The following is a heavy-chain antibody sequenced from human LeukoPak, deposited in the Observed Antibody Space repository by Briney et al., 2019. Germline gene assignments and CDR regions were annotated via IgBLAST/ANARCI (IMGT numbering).Heavy chain of an antibody. CDR2: ISSSSGYI. D-gene: IGHD2-2*01. J-gene: IGHJ6*03. V-gene: IGHV3-21*01. Sequence: PGRSLRLSCAASGFTFSSYGMHWVRQAPGKGLEWVSSISSSSGYIFYADSVKGRFTISRDNSKNIVYLQMDSLRVDDTALYYCARGGYQPYYYMDLWGQGIQVTVSS. CDR3: ARGGYQPYYYMDL. CDR1: GFTFSSYG.